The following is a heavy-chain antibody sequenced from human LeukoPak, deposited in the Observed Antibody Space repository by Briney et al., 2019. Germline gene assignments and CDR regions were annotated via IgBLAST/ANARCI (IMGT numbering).Heavy chain of an antibody. CDR3: ARTIVVVTAATRVFDY. CDR1: GGSISSSSYY. CDR2: IYYSGST. J-gene: IGHJ4*02. D-gene: IGHD2-2*01. V-gene: IGHV4-39*01. Sequence: SETLSLTCTVSGGSISSSSYYWGWIRQPPGKGLEWIGSIYYSGSTYYNPSLKSRVTISVATSKNQFSLKLSSVTAANTAVYYCARTIVVVTAATRVFDYWGQGTLVTVSS.